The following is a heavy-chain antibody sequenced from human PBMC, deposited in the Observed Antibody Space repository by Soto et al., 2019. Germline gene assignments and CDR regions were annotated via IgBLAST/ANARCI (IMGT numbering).Heavy chain of an antibody. CDR1: GFTFNTYW. V-gene: IGHV3-7*01. CDR2: IKGDGSEK. D-gene: IGHD6-19*01. CDR3: ARDRGWLTFDY. Sequence: VQLVESGGDWVQPGGSLRLSCAASGFTFNTYWMTWVRQAPGKGLEWVANIKGDGSEKNYADSVKGRFTISRDNAKNSLFLQMNSLRADDTAMYYCARDRGWLTFDYWGQGSLVSVSS. J-gene: IGHJ4*02.